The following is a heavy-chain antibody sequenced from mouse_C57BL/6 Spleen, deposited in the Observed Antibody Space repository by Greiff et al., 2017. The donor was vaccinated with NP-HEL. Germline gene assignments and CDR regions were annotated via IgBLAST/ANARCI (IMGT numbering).Heavy chain of an antibody. Sequence: EVQLHQSGPELVKPGASVKISCKASGYTFTDYYMNWVKQSHGKSLEWIGDINPNNGGTSYNQKFKGKATLTVDKSSSTAYMELRSLTSEDSAVYYCARQGDGWAMDYWGQGTSVTVSS. V-gene: IGHV1-26*01. CDR2: INPNNGGT. J-gene: IGHJ4*01. D-gene: IGHD2-3*01. CDR1: GYTFTDYY. CDR3: ARQGDGWAMDY.